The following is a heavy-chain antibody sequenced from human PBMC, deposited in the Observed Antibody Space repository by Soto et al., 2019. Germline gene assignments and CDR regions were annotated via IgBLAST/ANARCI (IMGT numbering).Heavy chain of an antibody. CDR3: ATQFTASQQLGPTWFDD. CDR1: AYSFTSYW. CDR2: MDPSDSYR. D-gene: IGHD6-13*01. Sequence: PGQSLKISCKGSAYSFTSYWISWVRQMPGKGLEGMGRMDPSDSYRNYSPSFQGHVTISVDKPISTAYLQWSTPKASDTALYYCATQFTASQQLGPTWFDDWGREPWSPSP. J-gene: IGHJ5*02. V-gene: IGHV5-10-1*01.